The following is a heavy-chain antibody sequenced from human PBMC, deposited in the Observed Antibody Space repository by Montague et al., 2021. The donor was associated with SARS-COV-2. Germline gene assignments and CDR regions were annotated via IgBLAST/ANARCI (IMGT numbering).Heavy chain of an antibody. CDR1: GGSFSGYY. V-gene: IGHV4-34*01. D-gene: IGHD2-2*01. CDR3: TREGYQVLWSDYYYYGMDV. CDR2: INHSGST. J-gene: IGHJ6*02. Sequence: SETLSLTCAVYGGSFSGYYWSWIRQPPGKGLEWIGEINHSGSTNYKPSLKSRVTISVDTSKNQFSLKLSSETAADTAVYYCTREGYQVLWSDYYYYGMDVWGQGTTVTVSS.